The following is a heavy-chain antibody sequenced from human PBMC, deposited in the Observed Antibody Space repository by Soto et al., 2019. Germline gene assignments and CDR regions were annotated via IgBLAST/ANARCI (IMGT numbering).Heavy chain of an antibody. D-gene: IGHD3-10*01. Sequence: QVQLVESGGGVVQPGRSLRLSCAASGFTFSSYGMHWVRQAPGKGLEWVAVIWYDGRNKYYADSVKGRFTISRDNSKNTLYLQMNSRRAEDTAVYYCARDWYYGSGSPRPDYWGQGTLVTVSS. V-gene: IGHV3-33*01. CDR1: GFTFSSYG. J-gene: IGHJ4*02. CDR3: ARDWYYGSGSPRPDY. CDR2: IWYDGRNK.